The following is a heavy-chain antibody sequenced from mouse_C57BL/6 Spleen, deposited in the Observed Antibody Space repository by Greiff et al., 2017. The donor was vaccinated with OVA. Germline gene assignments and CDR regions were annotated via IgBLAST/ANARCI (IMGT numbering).Heavy chain of an antibody. CDR3: ARADSNQYYFDY. CDR2: IYPRSGNT. J-gene: IGHJ2*01. Sequence: LQESGAELARPGASVKLSCKASGYTFTSYGISWVKQRTGQGLEWIGEIYPRSGNTYYNEKFKGKATLTADKSSSTAYMELRSLTSEDSAVYFCARADSNQYYFDYWGQGTTLTVSS. CDR1: GYTFTSYG. V-gene: IGHV1-81*01. D-gene: IGHD2-5*01.